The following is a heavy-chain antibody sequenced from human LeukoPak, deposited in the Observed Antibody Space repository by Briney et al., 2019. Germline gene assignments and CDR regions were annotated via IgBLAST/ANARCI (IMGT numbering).Heavy chain of an antibody. Sequence: SETLSLTCTVSGGSISSSSYYWGWIRQPPGKGLEWIGSIYYSGSTYYNPSLKSRVTISVDTSKSQFSLKLSSVTAADTAVYYCARVTHTDNWFDPWGQGTLVTVSS. J-gene: IGHJ5*02. CDR2: IYYSGST. D-gene: IGHD2-21*01. CDR3: ARVTHTDNWFDP. V-gene: IGHV4-39*07. CDR1: GGSISSSSYY.